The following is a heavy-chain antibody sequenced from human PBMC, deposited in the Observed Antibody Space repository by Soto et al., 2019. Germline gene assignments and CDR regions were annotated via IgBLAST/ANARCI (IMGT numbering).Heavy chain of an antibody. J-gene: IGHJ3*01. V-gene: IGHV1-3*01. CDR3: ARDIQSFGPRANDAFDV. CDR2: LNHDTGNT. Sequence: QVQLVQSGAELKKPGASVNISCTASGFTFSDNLINWVRQVPGQGLEWMGWLNHDTGNTRYSETFQGRVTISRHPSASIAYLELSGLENEDTALYFSARDIQSFGPRANDAFDVWGQGTMITVSS. CDR1: GFTFSDNL. D-gene: IGHD5-18*01.